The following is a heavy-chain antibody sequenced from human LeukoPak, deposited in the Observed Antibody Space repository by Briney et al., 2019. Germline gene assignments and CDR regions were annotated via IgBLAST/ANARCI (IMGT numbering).Heavy chain of an antibody. CDR1: GGSISSGGYY. J-gene: IGHJ2*01. CDR2: IYYSGST. D-gene: IGHD3-10*01. Sequence: SETLCLTCTVSGGSISSGGYYWSWIRQHPGQGLEWIGYIYYSGSTYYNPSLKSRVAISVDTSKNQFSLKLSSVTAADTAVYYCARGAGNFDLWGRGTLVTVSS. V-gene: IGHV4-31*03. CDR3: ARGAGNFDL.